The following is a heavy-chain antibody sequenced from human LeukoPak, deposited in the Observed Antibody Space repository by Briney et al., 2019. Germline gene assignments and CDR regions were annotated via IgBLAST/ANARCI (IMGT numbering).Heavy chain of an antibody. J-gene: IGHJ4*02. CDR3: ARGEYYFDY. Sequence: PSETLSLTCTVSGDSISYYYWTWIRQPAGKGLEWIGRIYTSGSTNYNPSLMSRVTMSVDTSKSQFSLKLRSVTAADTAVYYCARGEYYFDYWGQGTLVTVSS. CDR2: IYTSGST. CDR1: GDSISYYY. V-gene: IGHV4-4*07.